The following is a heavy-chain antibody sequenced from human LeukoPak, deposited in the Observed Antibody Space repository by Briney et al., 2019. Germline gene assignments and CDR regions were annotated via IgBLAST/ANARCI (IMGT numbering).Heavy chain of an antibody. V-gene: IGHV3-74*01. CDR3: ATYRQVLLPFES. D-gene: IGHD2-8*02. CDR1: GFTFSSYW. CDR2: INNDGSIT. J-gene: IGHJ4*02. Sequence: QSGGSLRLSCAASGFTFSSYWMHWVRHDPGKGLVWVSHINNDGSITNYADSVKGRFTISRDNSKSTLSLQMNSLRAEDTAIYYCATYRQVLLPFESWGQGTLVTVSS.